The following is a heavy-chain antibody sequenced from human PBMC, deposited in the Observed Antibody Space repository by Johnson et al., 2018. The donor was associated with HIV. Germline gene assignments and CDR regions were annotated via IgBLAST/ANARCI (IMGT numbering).Heavy chain of an antibody. CDR2: IYSGGST. V-gene: IGHV3-66*01. J-gene: IGHJ3*02. CDR1: GFTVSSNY. CDR3: ARAGDYDAFDI. D-gene: IGHD3-16*01. Sequence: VQLVESGGGLVQPGGSLRLSCAASGFTVSSNYMSWVRQAPGKGLEWVSVIYSGGSTYYADSVKGRFTISRDNSKKTLYLQMNSLRAEDTAVYYCARAGDYDAFDIWGQGTMVTVSS.